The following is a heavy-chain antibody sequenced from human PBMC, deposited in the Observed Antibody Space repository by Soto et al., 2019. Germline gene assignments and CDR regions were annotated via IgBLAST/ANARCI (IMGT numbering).Heavy chain of an antibody. CDR2: ISSSSSYI. J-gene: IGHJ2*01. CDR3: ARAGVVPAAIPGWYFDL. CDR1: GFTFSSYS. D-gene: IGHD2-2*02. V-gene: IGHV3-21*01. Sequence: EVQLVESGGGLVKPGGSLRLSCAASGFTFSSYSMNWVRQAPGKGLEWVSSISSSSSYIYYADSVKGRFTISRDNAKNSLYLQMNSLRAEDTAVYYCARAGVVPAAIPGWYFDLWGRGTLVTVSS.